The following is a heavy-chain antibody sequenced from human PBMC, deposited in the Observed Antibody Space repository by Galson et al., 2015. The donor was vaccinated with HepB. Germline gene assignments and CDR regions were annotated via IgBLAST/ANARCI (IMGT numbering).Heavy chain of an antibody. J-gene: IGHJ6*02. D-gene: IGHD6-13*01. CDR2: ISAYNGNT. V-gene: IGHV1-18*01. CDR3: ARDRGESGIAAAGDYGMDV. Sequence: SVKVSCKASGYTFTSYGISWVRQAPGQGLEWMGWISAYNGNTNYAQKLQGRVTMTTDTSTGTAYMELRSLRSDDTAVYYCARDRGESGIAAAGDYGMDVWGQGTTVTVSS. CDR1: GYTFTSYG.